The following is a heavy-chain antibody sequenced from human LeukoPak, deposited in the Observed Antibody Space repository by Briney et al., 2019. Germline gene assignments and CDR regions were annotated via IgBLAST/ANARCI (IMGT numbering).Heavy chain of an antibody. CDR2: TYYRSKWYN. Sequence: SQTLSLTCAISGDSVSSNSAAWNWLRQSPSRGLEWLGRTYYRSKWYNDYAVSVKSRITINPDTSKNQFSLQLNSVTPEDAAVYYCARTSYGDDYYYYGMDVWGQGTTVTVSS. CDR3: ARTSYGDDYYYYGMDV. J-gene: IGHJ6*02. D-gene: IGHD4-17*01. V-gene: IGHV6-1*01. CDR1: GDSVSSNSAA.